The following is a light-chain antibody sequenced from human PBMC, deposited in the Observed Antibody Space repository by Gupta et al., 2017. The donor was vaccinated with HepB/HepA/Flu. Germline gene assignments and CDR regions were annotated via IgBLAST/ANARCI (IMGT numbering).Light chain of an antibody. V-gene: IGLV2-11*01. CDR2: DVS. J-gene: IGLJ2*01. Sequence: QSALPQPRSVSGSPGQSVTISCTGTSNDVGAYKYVSWYQQHPGEAPKLMIFDVSKRPSGVPDRFSGSKSGNTASLTISGLQAEDEADYYCCSYAGSRVVFGGGTKLTVL. CDR3: CSYAGSRVV. CDR1: SNDVGAYKY.